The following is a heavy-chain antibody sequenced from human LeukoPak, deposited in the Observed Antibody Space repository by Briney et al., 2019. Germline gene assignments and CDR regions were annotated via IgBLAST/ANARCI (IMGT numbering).Heavy chain of an antibody. CDR3: ARDYCSGGSCYPDY. J-gene: IGHJ4*02. Sequence: PGGSLRLSCVASGFTFSSYGMHWVRQAPGKGLEWVAVIWYDGSNKYYADFVKGRFTISRDNSKNTLYLQMNSLRAEDTAVYYCARDYCSGGSCYPDYWGQGTLVTVSS. V-gene: IGHV3-33*01. CDR1: GFTFSSYG. CDR2: IWYDGSNK. D-gene: IGHD2-15*01.